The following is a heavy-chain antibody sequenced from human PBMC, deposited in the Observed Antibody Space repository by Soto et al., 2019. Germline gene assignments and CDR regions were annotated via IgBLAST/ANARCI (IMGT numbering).Heavy chain of an antibody. Sequence: EVQLVESGGGLVQPGGSLRLSCAASGFTFDDYAIHWVRQIPGKGLEWVSGISWSGDATGYADSVKGRFTISRDNAKNSLYLQMDSLKTEDKAMYYCANLPLYGSGFDCWGQGTLVTVSS. CDR3: ANLPLYGSGFDC. CDR1: GFTFDDYA. J-gene: IGHJ4*02. D-gene: IGHD3-10*01. V-gene: IGHV3-9*01. CDR2: ISWSGDAT.